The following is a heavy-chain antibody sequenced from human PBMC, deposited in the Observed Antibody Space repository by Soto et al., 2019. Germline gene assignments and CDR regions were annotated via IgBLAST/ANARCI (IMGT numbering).Heavy chain of an antibody. CDR3: AADYDSSGFTPKVRGPFDY. Sequence: QLQLVQSGPEVKKPGTSVKVSCKASGFTFTSSAVQWVRQARGQRLEWIGWIVVGSGNTNYAQKFQERVTITRDMSTSTAYMELSSLRSEDTAVYYCAADYDSSGFTPKVRGPFDYWGQGTLVTVSS. J-gene: IGHJ4*02. D-gene: IGHD3-22*01. CDR1: GFTFTSSA. CDR2: IVVGSGNT. V-gene: IGHV1-58*01.